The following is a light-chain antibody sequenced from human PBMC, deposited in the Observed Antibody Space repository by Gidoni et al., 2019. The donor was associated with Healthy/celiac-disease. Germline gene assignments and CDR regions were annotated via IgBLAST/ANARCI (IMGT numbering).Light chain of an antibody. Sequence: DIVLTPSPATLSVSPGERATLSCRASQSVSSNLAWYQQKPGQAPRLLIDGASTRATGIPARFSGSGSGTEFTRTISSLQSEDCAVYYCQQYNNWPQTFGQGTKVEIK. CDR2: GAS. CDR1: QSVSSN. CDR3: QQYNNWPQT. J-gene: IGKJ1*01. V-gene: IGKV3-15*01.